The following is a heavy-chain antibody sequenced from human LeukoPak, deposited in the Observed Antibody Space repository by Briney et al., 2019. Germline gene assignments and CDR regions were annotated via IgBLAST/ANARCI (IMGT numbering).Heavy chain of an antibody. CDR1: GFTFNKYT. J-gene: IGHJ3*01. CDR3: AKAFRIVGIGNPDDAFDV. CDR2: IAGTGGST. Sequence: GGSLRLSCAASGFTFNKYTMNGVRQPPGKGRGWVSSIAGTGGSTYYADSVKGRFTLSRDNSANTLYLQLNSLRAEDSGIYYCAKAFRIVGIGNPDDAFDVWGQGTVVTVS. V-gene: IGHV3-23*01. D-gene: IGHD1-26*01.